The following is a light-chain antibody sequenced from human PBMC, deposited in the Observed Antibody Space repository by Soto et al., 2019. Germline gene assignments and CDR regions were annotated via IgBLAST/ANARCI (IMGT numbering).Light chain of an antibody. CDR1: QSVSSSY. V-gene: IGKV3-20*01. CDR2: GAS. CDR3: QQYGSSPLYT. Sequence: EIVLTQSPGTLSLSPGEGATLSCRASQSVSSSYLAWYQQKPGQAPRLLIYGASSRATGIPDRFGGSGSGTEVTLTISRLEPEDSAVYYCQQYGSSPLYTFGQGTKLEIK. J-gene: IGKJ2*01.